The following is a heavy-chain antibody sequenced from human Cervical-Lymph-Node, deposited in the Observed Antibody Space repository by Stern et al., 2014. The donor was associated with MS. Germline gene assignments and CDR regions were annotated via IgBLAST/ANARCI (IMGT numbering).Heavy chain of an antibody. V-gene: IGHV3-21*01. CDR1: GFTFSSYS. J-gene: IGHJ3*02. Sequence: EVQLEESGGGLVKPGGSLRLSCAASGFTFSSYSMSWVRQAPGKGLEWVSSISSSSSYIYYADSVKGRFTLSRDNAKNSLYLQMNSLRAEDTAVYYCARDSYDSSGYLHAFDIWGQGTMVTVSS. D-gene: IGHD3-22*01. CDR2: ISSSSSYI. CDR3: ARDSYDSSGYLHAFDI.